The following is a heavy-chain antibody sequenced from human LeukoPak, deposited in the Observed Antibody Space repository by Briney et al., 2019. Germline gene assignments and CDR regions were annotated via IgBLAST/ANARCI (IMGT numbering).Heavy chain of an antibody. CDR3: ARRRGYGQLWYGGFDY. J-gene: IGHJ4*02. CDR1: GGSISSYH. V-gene: IGHV4-59*12. Sequence: SETLSLTCTVSGGSISSYHWNWIRQPPGKGLEWTGSLDHSGSTNYNPSLKSRVTISVDTSKNQFSLKLSSVTAADTAVYYCARRRGYGQLWYGGFDYWGQGTLVTVSS. CDR2: LDHSGST. D-gene: IGHD5-18*01.